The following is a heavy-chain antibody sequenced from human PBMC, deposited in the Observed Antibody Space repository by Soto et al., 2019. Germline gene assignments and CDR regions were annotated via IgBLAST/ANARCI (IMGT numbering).Heavy chain of an antibody. Sequence: EVQLVESGGGLVKPGGSLRLSCEVSGLTFSDAWVSWVRQAPGKGLEWVGLIRSTGDGATTDYGAPVRGRFTISRDDSKNMIYRQMNSVKPEDTALYFCTHIIRWGDTVAVVPVTTYYYALGAWGQGTTVTGSS. CDR3: THIIRWGDTVAVVPVTTYYYALGA. CDR2: IRSTGDGATT. J-gene: IGHJ6*02. V-gene: IGHV3-15*07. CDR1: GLTFSDAW. D-gene: IGHD2-15*01.